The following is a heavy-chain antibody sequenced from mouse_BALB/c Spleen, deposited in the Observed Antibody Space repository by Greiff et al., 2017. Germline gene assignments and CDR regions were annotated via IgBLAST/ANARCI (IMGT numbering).Heavy chain of an antibody. CDR3: TNYGSSRPFAY. CDR2: IDPETGGT. Sequence: VKLQESGAELVRPGASVTLSCKASGYTFTDYEMHWVKQTPVHGLEWIGAIDPETGGTAYNQKFKGKATLTADKSSSTAYMELRSLTSEDSAVYYCTNYGSSRPFAYWGQGTLVTVSA. V-gene: IGHV1-15*01. CDR1: GYTFTDYE. J-gene: IGHJ3*01. D-gene: IGHD1-1*01.